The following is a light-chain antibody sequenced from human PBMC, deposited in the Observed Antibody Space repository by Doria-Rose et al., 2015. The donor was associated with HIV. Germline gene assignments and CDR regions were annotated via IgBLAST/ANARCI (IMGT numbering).Light chain of an antibody. J-gene: IGKJ3*01. CDR2: WAS. CDR3: QQYYDTPS. CDR1: QRLLYTSRNY. Sequence: TQSPESLGMSLGERATLNCKSNQRLLYTSRNYLAWYQQKPGQPPKLLIYWASTRQSGVPARFSGSGSGTDFTLTISSLEAEDVAVYYCQQYYDTPSFDPGTTVDIK. V-gene: IGKV4-1*01.